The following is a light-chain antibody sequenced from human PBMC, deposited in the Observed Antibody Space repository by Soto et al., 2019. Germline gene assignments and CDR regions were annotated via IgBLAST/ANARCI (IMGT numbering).Light chain of an antibody. V-gene: IGKV1D-12*01. CDR2: AAS. CDR1: QDIAAY. CDR3: QQAYSFPIT. Sequence: DIQVTQSPSSVSASVGDRVTITCRASQDIAAYLAWYQHKPGRAPELLIHAASSLQSGVPSRFSGSGAGTDFTLTIHSLQPEDFATYYCQQAYSFPITFGQGTRLDIK. J-gene: IGKJ5*01.